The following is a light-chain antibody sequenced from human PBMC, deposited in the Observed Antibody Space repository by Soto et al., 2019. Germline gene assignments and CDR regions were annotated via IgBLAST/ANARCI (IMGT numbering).Light chain of an antibody. CDR1: QSISSW. CDR2: KAS. Sequence: DLQMTQSPSTLSASVGHRVTITCRASQSISSWLAWYQQKPGKAPKLLIYKASSLESGVTSRFSGSGSGAEFTLTISSLQADDLASYYCQQYNSFPTFGRGTKVEIK. V-gene: IGKV1-5*03. CDR3: QQYNSFPT. J-gene: IGKJ1*01.